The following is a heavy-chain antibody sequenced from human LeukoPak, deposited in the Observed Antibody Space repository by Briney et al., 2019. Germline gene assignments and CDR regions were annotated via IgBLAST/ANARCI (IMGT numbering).Heavy chain of an antibody. V-gene: IGHV3-48*01. CDR2: ISSDSGTI. J-gene: IGHJ4*02. CDR3: ARGGSCPDY. D-gene: IGHD2-15*01. CDR1: GLTFSSYS. Sequence: GGSLRLSCGASGLTFSSYSMNWVRQAPGKGLEWVSYISSDSGTIYQADSVKGRFTISRDNAKNSLYLQMNSLRAEDTAVYYCARGGSCPDYWGQGTLVTVSS.